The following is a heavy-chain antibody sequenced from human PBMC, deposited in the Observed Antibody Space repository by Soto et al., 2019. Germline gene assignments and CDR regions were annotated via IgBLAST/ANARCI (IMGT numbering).Heavy chain of an antibody. CDR3: AKGAAAGFDY. Sequence: EVQLLESGGGLVQPGGSLRLSCAASGFTFSSYAMSWFRQAPGTGLEWVSAISGSGGSTYYADSVKGRFSISRDNSKNTLYLQMNDPRAEDTAVYYCAKGAAAGFDYWGQGTLVTVSS. CDR1: GFTFSSYA. J-gene: IGHJ4*02. V-gene: IGHV3-23*01. D-gene: IGHD6-13*01. CDR2: ISGSGGST.